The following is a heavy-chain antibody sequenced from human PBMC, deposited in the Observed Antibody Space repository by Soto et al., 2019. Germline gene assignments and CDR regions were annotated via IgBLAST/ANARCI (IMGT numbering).Heavy chain of an antibody. CDR2: INHSGST. Sequence: QVQLQQWGAGLLKPSETLSLTCAVYGGSFSGYYWSWIRQPPGKGLEWIGEINHSGSTNYNPSLKSRVTISVDTSKNQFSLKLSSVTAADPAVYYCASGSQDIVVVVAAETGYYFDYWGQGTLVTVSS. D-gene: IGHD2-15*01. J-gene: IGHJ4*02. V-gene: IGHV4-34*01. CDR3: ASGSQDIVVVVAAETGYYFDY. CDR1: GGSFSGYY.